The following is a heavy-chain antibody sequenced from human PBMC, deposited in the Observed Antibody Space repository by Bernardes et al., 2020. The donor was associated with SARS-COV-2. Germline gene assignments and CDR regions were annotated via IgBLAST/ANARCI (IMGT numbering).Heavy chain of an antibody. CDR3: ARSAGMDV. CDR2: IKRDGSET. V-gene: IGHV3-7*03. CDR1: GFDFSDFW. Sequence: GSLRLSCAGSGFDFSDFWMTWVRQAPGKGLEWVANIKRDGSETYYVDSVKGRFTISRDNAKNLVFLQMNSLRAEDTAVFYCARSAGMDVWGQGTMVTVSS. J-gene: IGHJ6*02.